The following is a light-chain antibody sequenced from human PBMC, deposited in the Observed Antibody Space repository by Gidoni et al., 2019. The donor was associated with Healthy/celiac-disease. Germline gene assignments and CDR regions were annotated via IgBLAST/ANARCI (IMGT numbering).Light chain of an antibody. CDR3: KQALKTSFT. V-gene: IGKV2-28*01. CDR2: VGS. J-gene: IGKJ3*01. CDR1: QCLRSRNRCSY. Sequence: TSGEASAIARRSSQCLRSRNRCSYLDWYLQKPGQSPQLLIYVGSSRACGVPDRFSGSGSGTDFTLKISRVEAEDVGAYYCKQALKTSFTFGPGTKVDIK.